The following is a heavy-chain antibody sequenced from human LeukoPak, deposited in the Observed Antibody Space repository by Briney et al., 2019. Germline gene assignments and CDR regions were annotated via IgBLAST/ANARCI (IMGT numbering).Heavy chain of an antibody. CDR1: GSTFSSYG. D-gene: IGHD4-23*01. Sequence: GGSPRLSCAASGSTFSSYGMHWVRQAPGKGLEWVAVISYDGSNKYYADSVKGRFTISRDNSKNTLYLQMNSLRAEDTAVYYCAKDQTPPLHWGQGTLVTVSS. V-gene: IGHV3-30*18. CDR3: AKDQTPPLH. J-gene: IGHJ1*01. CDR2: ISYDGSNK.